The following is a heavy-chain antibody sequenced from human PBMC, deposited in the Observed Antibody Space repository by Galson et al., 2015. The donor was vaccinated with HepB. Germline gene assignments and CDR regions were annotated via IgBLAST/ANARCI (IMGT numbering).Heavy chain of an antibody. D-gene: IGHD2-15*01. CDR3: ARVPNRYCSGGSCSPYYFDY. V-gene: IGHV1-18*01. CDR2: ISAYNGNT. J-gene: IGHJ4*02. CDR1: GYTFTSYG. Sequence: SVKVSCKASGYTFTSYGISWVRQAPGRGLEWMGWISAYNGNTNYAQKLQGRVTMTTDTSTSTAYMELRSLRSDDTAVYYCARVPNRYCSGGSCSPYYFDYWGQGTLVTVSS.